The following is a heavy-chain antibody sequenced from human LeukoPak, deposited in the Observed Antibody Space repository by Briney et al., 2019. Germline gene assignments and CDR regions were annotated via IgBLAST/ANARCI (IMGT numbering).Heavy chain of an antibody. CDR3: AKAHYYGSSGYLDY. CDR2: ISWNSGSI. CDR1: GFTFDDYA. D-gene: IGHD3-22*01. V-gene: IGHV3-9*01. Sequence: GGSLRLSCAASGFTFDDYAMHWVRQAPGKGLEWVSGISWNSGSIGYADSVKGRFTISRDNAKNSLYLQMNSLRAEDTALYYCAKAHYYGSSGYLDYWGQGTLVTVSS. J-gene: IGHJ4*02.